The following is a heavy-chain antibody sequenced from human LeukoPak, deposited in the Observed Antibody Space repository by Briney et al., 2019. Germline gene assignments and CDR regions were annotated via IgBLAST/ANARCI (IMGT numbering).Heavy chain of an antibody. J-gene: IGHJ4*02. CDR1: GGSFSGYY. D-gene: IGHD3-3*01. CDR2: INHSGST. V-gene: IGHV4-34*01. Sequence: SETLSLTCAVYGGSFSGYYWSWIRQPPGKGLEWIGEINHSGSTNYNPSLKSRVTISVDTSKNQFSLKLSSVTAADTAVYYCARGPYDFWSGWCYFDYWGQGTLVTVSS. CDR3: ARGPYDFWSGWCYFDY.